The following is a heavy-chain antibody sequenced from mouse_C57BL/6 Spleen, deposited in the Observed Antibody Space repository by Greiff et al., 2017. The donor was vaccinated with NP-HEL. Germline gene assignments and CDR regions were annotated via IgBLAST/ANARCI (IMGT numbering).Heavy chain of an antibody. V-gene: IGHV1-52*01. CDR3: ARTPNWEGYAMDY. CDR2: IDPSDSET. CDR1: GYTFTSYW. J-gene: IGHJ4*01. D-gene: IGHD4-1*02. Sequence: QVQLQQPGAELVRPGSSVKLSCKASGYTFTSYWMHWVKQRPIQGLEWIGNIDPSDSETHYNQKFKDKATLTVDKSSSTAYMQLSSLTSEDSAVYYCARTPNWEGYAMDYWGQGTSVTVSS.